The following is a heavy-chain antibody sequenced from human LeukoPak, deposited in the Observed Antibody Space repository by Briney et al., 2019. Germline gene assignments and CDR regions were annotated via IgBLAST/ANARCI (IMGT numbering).Heavy chain of an antibody. CDR3: ARDRRPAQYRGLDV. D-gene: IGHD2-2*02. CDR2: ISDSGTAV. V-gene: IGHV3-11*01. J-gene: IGHJ6*02. CDR1: GFTFSASY. Sequence: PGGSLRLSCAASGFTFSASYMSWIRQAPGKGLEWISYISDSGTAVYYADSVKGRFTISRDNAKNSLFLQLNSLRVEDTAVYFCARDRRPAQYRGLDVWGRGTTVTVSS.